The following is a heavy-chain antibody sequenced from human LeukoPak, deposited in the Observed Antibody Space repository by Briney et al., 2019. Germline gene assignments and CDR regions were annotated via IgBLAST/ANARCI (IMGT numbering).Heavy chain of an antibody. CDR2: INPNSGGT. J-gene: IGHJ3*02. CDR1: GYTFTGYY. V-gene: IGHV1-2*02. Sequence: ASVKVSCKASGYTFTGYYMHWVRQAPGQGLEWMGWINPNSGGTNYAQKFQGRVTMTRDMSTSTVYMELSSLRSEDTAVYYCAREGATLSRAFDIWGQGTMVTVSS. CDR3: AREGATLSRAFDI. D-gene: IGHD1-26*01.